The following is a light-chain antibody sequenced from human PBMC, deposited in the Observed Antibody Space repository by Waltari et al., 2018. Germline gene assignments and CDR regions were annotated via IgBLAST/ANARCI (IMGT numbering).Light chain of an antibody. CDR3: SSYLSTNTEV. V-gene: IGLV2-14*03. CDR2: DVN. Sequence: QSALTQPASVSGSPGQSIAISCTGTSSDVGAYDYASWYQQHPGKAPKLIIFDVNYRPPGFSSCFSRSKSGNTAALTISGLQPEDEADYYCSSYLSTNTEVFGGGTKVTVL. J-gene: IGLJ2*01. CDR1: SSDVGAYDY.